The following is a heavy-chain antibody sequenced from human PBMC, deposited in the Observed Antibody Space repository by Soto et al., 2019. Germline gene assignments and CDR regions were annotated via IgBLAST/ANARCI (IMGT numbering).Heavy chain of an antibody. Sequence: SVKVSCKASGGTFSSYAISWVRQAPGQGLEWVGGIIPIFGTANYAQKFQGRVTITADESTSTAYMELSSLRSEDTAVYYCARDPKTYDSSGYYPSPWGQGTLVTVSS. CDR3: ARDPKTYDSSGYYPSP. D-gene: IGHD3-22*01. V-gene: IGHV1-69*13. J-gene: IGHJ5*02. CDR2: IIPIFGTA. CDR1: GGTFSSYA.